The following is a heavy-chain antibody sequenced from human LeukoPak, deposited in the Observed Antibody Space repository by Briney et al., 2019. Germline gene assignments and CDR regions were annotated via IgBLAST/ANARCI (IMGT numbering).Heavy chain of an antibody. CDR1: GFTFSSYG. V-gene: IGHV3-33*05. J-gene: IGHJ6*02. Sequence: GGSLRLSCTASGFTFSSYGMHWVRQAPGKGLEWVAVISYDGSNKYYADSVKGRFTISRDNSKDTLYLQMNSLRAEDTAVYYCARDSHSSGWYGVNYYYYYGMDVWGQGTTVTVS. CDR3: ARDSHSSGWYGVNYYYYYGMDV. D-gene: IGHD6-19*01. CDR2: ISYDGSNK.